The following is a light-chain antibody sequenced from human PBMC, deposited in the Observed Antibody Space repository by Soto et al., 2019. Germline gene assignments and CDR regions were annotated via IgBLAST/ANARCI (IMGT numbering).Light chain of an antibody. V-gene: IGKV3-20*01. CDR1: QSVSSSY. J-gene: IGKJ1*01. CDR3: QQYGRSPWT. CDR2: GAS. Sequence: EIVLTQSPGTLSLSPWERATLSCRASQSVSSSYLAWYQQKPGQAPRLLIYGASSRATGIPDRFGGSGSGTDFTLTVSSLEPEDFAVYYCQQYGRSPWTFGQGTKV.